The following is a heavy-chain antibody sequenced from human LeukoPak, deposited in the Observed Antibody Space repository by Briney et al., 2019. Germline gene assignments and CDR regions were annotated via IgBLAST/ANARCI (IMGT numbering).Heavy chain of an antibody. V-gene: IGHV3-11*01. Sequence: GGSLRLSCAASGFTFSDYYMSWIRQAPGRGLEWISYISNSANTIYYADSVKGRFTISRDNAKNSLYLQMNSLRAEDTALYYCAKGTSSWHEFDYWGQGTLVTVSS. J-gene: IGHJ4*02. CDR2: ISNSANTI. CDR1: GFTFSDYY. D-gene: IGHD6-13*01. CDR3: AKGTSSWHEFDY.